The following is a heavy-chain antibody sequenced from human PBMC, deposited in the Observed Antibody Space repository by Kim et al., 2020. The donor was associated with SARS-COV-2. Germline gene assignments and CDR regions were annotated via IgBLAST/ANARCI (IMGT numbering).Heavy chain of an antibody. Sequence: DSGTGRFTISRDNARDSLYLQVNSLRAEDTAMYYCARDLSTGLPGGFDYWGPGTLVTVSS. CDR3: ARDLSTGLPGGFDY. J-gene: IGHJ4*02. V-gene: IGHV3-21*01. D-gene: IGHD1-1*01.